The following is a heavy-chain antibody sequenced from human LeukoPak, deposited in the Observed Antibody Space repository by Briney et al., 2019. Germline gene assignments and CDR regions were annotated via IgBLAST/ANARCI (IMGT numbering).Heavy chain of an antibody. CDR3: AKGKESSSWSPDFDY. D-gene: IGHD6-13*01. J-gene: IGHJ4*02. Sequence: GGSLRLSCAASGFTFDDYAMHWVRQAPGMGLEWVSGISWNSGSIGYADSVKGRFTISRDNAKDSLYLQMNSLRAEDTALYYCAKGKESSSWSPDFDYWGQGTLVTVSS. CDR1: GFTFDDYA. CDR2: ISWNSGSI. V-gene: IGHV3-9*01.